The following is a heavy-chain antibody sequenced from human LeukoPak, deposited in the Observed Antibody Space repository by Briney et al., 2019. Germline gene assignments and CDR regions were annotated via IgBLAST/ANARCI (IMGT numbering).Heavy chain of an antibody. CDR2: ISAYNGNT. CDR3: AGPLGYCTSNVCYLKY. Sequence: GASVKVSCKASGYTFTSYGISWVRQAPGQGLEWMGWISAYNGNTNYAQKLQGRVTMTTDTYTNTAYMELRSLRSDDTAVYYCAGPLGYCTSNVCYLKYWGQGTLVTVSS. CDR1: GYTFTSYG. J-gene: IGHJ4*02. D-gene: IGHD2-8*01. V-gene: IGHV1-18*01.